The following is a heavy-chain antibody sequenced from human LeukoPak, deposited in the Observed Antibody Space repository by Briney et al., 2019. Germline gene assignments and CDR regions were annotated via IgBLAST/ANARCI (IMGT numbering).Heavy chain of an antibody. CDR1: GFRFSTYG. CDR3: AKGRYYPKDYFDY. J-gene: IGHJ4*02. Sequence: GGSLRLSCVGSGFRFSTYGMSWVRQTPEKGLTWVSAISGSGVSTYYVDSVKGRFTISRDNSKNTLYLQMNSLRAEDTAVYYCAKGRYYPKDYFDYWGQGTLVTVSS. V-gene: IGHV3-23*01. D-gene: IGHD3-10*01. CDR2: ISGSGVST.